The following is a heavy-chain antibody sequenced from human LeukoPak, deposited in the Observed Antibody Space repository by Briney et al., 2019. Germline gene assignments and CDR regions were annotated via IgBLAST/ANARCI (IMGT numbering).Heavy chain of an antibody. CDR2: INWNGGSR. CDR1: GFIFDDYD. D-gene: IGHD3-16*02. V-gene: IGHV3-20*04. CDR3: AREHRNTVTLGDGFDI. J-gene: IGHJ3*02. Sequence: PGGSLRLSCAASGFIFDDYDMSWVRQVTGKGLEWLSGINWNGGSRHYADSVKGRFSISRDNAKSFLFLQMNSLRAEDTALYYCAREHRNTVTLGDGFDIWGQGTVVTVSS.